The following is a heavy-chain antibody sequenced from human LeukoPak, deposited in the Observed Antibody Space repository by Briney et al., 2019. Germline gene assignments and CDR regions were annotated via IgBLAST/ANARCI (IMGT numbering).Heavy chain of an antibody. CDR2: IYPGDSDT. D-gene: IGHD2-2*01. Sequence: GESLKISCKGSGYSFTTYWIGWVRQMPGKGLEWMGIIYPGDSDTRYSPSFQGQVTISADKSISTAYLQWSSLKASDTAMYYCARQDYYCSSIRCYSDYWGQGTLVTVSS. CDR1: GYSFTTYW. J-gene: IGHJ4*02. CDR3: ARQDYYCSSIRCYSDY. V-gene: IGHV5-51*01.